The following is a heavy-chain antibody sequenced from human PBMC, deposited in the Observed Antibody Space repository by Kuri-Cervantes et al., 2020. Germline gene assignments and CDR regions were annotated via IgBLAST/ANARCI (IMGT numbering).Heavy chain of an antibody. J-gene: IGHJ4*02. CDR2: ISYDVSNK. CDR1: GFTFSSYA. Sequence: GGSLRLSCAASGFTFSSYAMHWVRQAPGKGLEWAAVISYDVSNKYYADSVKGRFTISRDNSKNTLYLQMNSLRAEDTAVYYCARLDLFWSGYSLPDDYWGQGTMVTVSS. V-gene: IGHV3-30*01. CDR3: ARLDLFWSGYSLPDDY. D-gene: IGHD3-3*01.